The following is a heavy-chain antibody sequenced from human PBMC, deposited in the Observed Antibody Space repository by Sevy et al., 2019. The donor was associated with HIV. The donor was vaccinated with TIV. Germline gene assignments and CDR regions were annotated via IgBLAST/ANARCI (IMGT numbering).Heavy chain of an antibody. CDR1: GFTFNTHA. CDR2: ISGPGYGT. J-gene: IGHJ3*01. Sequence: GGSLRLSCAASGFTFNTHAMNWVRQAPGKGLEWVSVISGPGYGTNYADSVKGRFTISRDNSKNTLFLQMNSLRADDTAVYYSAKALNPALESMLEVNLRSLKGFDVWGQGTMVTVSS. V-gene: IGHV3-23*01. D-gene: IGHD3-22*01. CDR3: AKALNPALESMLEVNLRSLKGFDV.